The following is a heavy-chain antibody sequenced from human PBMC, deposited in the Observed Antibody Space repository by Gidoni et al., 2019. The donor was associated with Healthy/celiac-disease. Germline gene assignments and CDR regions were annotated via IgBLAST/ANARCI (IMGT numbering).Heavy chain of an antibody. D-gene: IGHD6-6*01. CDR2: ISYDGSNK. V-gene: IGHV3-30-3*01. CDR1: GFTFSSYA. CDR3: ARGGYSSSSPLDY. J-gene: IGHJ4*02. Sequence: QVQLVESGGGVVQPGRSLRLSCAASGFTFSSYAMHWVRQAPGQGLEWVAVISYDGSNKYYADSVKGRFTISRDNSKNTLYLQMNSLRAEDTAVYYCARGGYSSSSPLDYWGQGTLVTVSS.